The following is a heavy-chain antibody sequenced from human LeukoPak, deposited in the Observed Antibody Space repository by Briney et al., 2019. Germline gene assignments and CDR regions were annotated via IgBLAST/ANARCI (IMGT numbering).Heavy chain of an antibody. CDR3: ARETSSEDAFDI. J-gene: IGHJ3*02. D-gene: IGHD6-25*01. V-gene: IGHV3-21*01. CDR1: GFTFSSYA. CDR2: ISSSSSYI. Sequence: GGSLRLSCAASGFTFSSYAMSWVRQAPGKGLEWVSSISSSSSYIYYADSVKGRFTISRDNAKNSLYLQMNSLRAEDTAVYYCARETSSEDAFDIWGQGTMVTVSS.